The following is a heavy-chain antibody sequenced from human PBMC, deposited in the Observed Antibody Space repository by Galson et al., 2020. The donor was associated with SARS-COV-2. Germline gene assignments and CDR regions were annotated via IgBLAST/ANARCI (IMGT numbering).Heavy chain of an antibody. CDR3: ARSSLIFCSGGGCPYYFDY. D-gene: IGHD2-15*01. J-gene: IGHJ4*02. CDR2: IYYSGST. Sequence: SETLSLTCTVSGDSISSGGYYWSWIRQQPRKGLEWIAYIYYSGSTNYDPSLKGRVTISVDASKNQCSLNLSSVTAADTAVYYCARSSLIFCSGGGCPYYFDYWVQGTLVTVSS. CDR1: GDSISSGGYY. V-gene: IGHV4-31*03.